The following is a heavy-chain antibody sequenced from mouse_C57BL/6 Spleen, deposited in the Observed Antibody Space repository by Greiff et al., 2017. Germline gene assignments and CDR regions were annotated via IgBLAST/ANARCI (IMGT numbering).Heavy chain of an antibody. CDR3: AYSNYAMDY. V-gene: IGHV5-17*01. CDR1: GFTFSDYG. Sequence: VQLQQSGGGLVKPGGSLKLSCAASGFTFSDYGMHWVRQAPEKGLEWVAYISSGSSTIYYADTVKGRFTISRDNAKNTLFLQMNSRRSEDTAMYYCAYSNYAMDYWGQGTSVTVSS. J-gene: IGHJ4*01. D-gene: IGHD2-5*01. CDR2: ISSGSSTI.